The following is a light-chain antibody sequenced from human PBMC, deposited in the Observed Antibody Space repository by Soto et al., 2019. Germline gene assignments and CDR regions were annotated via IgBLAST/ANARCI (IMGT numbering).Light chain of an antibody. CDR3: CSYAGSDTHV. Sequence: QSALTQSRSVSGSPGQSVTISCTGTSSDVGGYNFVPWYQQYPGKAPKLIIYDVTKRPSGVPDRFSGSKSGNTASLTISGLQTDDEADYYCCSYAGSDTHVFGTGTKLTVL. CDR2: DVT. V-gene: IGLV2-11*01. J-gene: IGLJ1*01. CDR1: SSDVGGYNF.